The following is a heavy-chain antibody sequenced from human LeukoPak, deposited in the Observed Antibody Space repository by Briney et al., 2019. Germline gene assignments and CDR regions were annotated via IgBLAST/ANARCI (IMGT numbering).Heavy chain of an antibody. Sequence: ASVKVSCKASGYTFTGYYMHWVRQAPGQGLEWMGWISAYNGNTNYAQKLQGRVTMTTDTSTSTAYMELRSLRSDDTAVYYCARAPAPDYGDYDYWGQGTLVTVSS. D-gene: IGHD4-17*01. CDR1: GYTFTGYY. J-gene: IGHJ4*02. CDR2: ISAYNGNT. V-gene: IGHV1-18*04. CDR3: ARAPAPDYGDYDY.